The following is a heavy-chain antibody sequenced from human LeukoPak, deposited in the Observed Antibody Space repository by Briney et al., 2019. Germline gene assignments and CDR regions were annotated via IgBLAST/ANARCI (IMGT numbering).Heavy chain of an antibody. Sequence: SVKVSCKASGYTFTSYDINWVRQATGQGLEWMGGIIPIFGTANYAQKFQGRVTITTDESTSTAYMELSSLRSEDTAVYYCAGSIWVGAFDIWGQGTMVTVSS. J-gene: IGHJ3*02. V-gene: IGHV1-69*05. CDR3: AGSIWVGAFDI. D-gene: IGHD2-15*01. CDR2: IIPIFGTA. CDR1: GYTFTSYD.